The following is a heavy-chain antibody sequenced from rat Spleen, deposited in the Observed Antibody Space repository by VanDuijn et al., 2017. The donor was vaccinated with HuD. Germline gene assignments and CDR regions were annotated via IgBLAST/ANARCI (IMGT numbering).Heavy chain of an antibody. CDR2: IIYDGSRT. D-gene: IGHD1-11*01. CDR3: VKEANYGGLMDV. Sequence: EVQLVESGGGLVQPGRSLKLSCSASGFTFSDYTMAWVRQAPKKGLEWVAAIIYDGSRTYYRDSVEGRFTISRDNAKDTLYLQMNSLRSEDTATYYCVKEANYGGLMDVWGQGVMVTVSS. J-gene: IGHJ2*01. V-gene: IGHV5S10*01. CDR1: GFTFSDYT.